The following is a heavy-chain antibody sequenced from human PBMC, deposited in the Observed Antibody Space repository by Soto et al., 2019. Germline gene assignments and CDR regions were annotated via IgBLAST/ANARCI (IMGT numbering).Heavy chain of an antibody. D-gene: IGHD1-26*01. CDR3: ARQVGATHFDS. V-gene: IGHV4-39*01. CDR1: GGSISSSSYY. J-gene: IGHJ3*02. Sequence: PSETLSLTCTVSGGSISSSSYYWGWIRQPPGKGLEWIGSIYYSWSTYYNPSLKSRVTRSVDTSKNQFSLKLSSVTAADPAVYSGARQVGATHFDSWRQGTMVTVSS. CDR2: IYYSWST.